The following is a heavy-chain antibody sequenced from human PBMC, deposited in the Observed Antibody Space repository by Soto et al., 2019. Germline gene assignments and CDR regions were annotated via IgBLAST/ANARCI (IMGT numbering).Heavy chain of an antibody. Sequence: PGESLKISCKGSGYSFTSYWIGWVRQMPGKGLEWMGIIYPGDSDTRYSPSFQGQVTISADKSISTAYLQWSSLKASDTAMYYCARNPRVVVPAARGYYYYYYGMEVWGQGTTVTVSS. CDR3: ARNPRVVVPAARGYYYYYYGMEV. D-gene: IGHD2-2*01. CDR1: GYSFTSYW. CDR2: IYPGDSDT. V-gene: IGHV5-51*01. J-gene: IGHJ6*02.